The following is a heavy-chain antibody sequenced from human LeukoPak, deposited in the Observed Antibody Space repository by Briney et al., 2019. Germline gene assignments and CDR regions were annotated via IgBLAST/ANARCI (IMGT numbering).Heavy chain of an antibody. CDR2: IQYDGSKT. J-gene: IGHJ4*02. V-gene: IGHV3-30*02. Sequence: PGGSLRLSCAASGFTFSSYGMHWVRQAPGQGLEWTTAIQYDGSKTYYADSVKGRFTISRDQSKNTLDLQMSSLRAEDTAVYYCAKDPPTSGYTAYWGQRALVTVSS. CDR3: AKDPPTSGYTAY. CDR1: GFTFSSYG. D-gene: IGHD3-22*01.